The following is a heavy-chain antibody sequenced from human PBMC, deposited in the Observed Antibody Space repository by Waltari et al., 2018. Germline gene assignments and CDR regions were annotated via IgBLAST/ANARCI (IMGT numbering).Heavy chain of an antibody. CDR3: ARDVDATLDY. Sequence: QVQLQESGPGLVKPSETLSLTCTVSGGSISSYYWSWIRQPPGKGLEWIGYIYTSGSTNYTPSLKSRVTISVDTSKNQFSLKLSSVTAADTAVYYCARDVDATLDYWGQGTLVTVSS. J-gene: IGHJ4*02. CDR2: IYTSGST. CDR1: GGSISSYY. V-gene: IGHV4-4*09.